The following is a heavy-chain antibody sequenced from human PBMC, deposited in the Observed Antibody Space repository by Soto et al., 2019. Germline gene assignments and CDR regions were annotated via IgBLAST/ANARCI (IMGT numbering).Heavy chain of an antibody. J-gene: IGHJ5*02. Sequence: GTLALTCTVSGGAINSYYWTWIRQPAGKGLEWIGRIYSSGSTKYNPSLQSRVTMSLDTSKNQFSLRLTSVTAADTAVYYCARGQRFSDWFDPWGQGTLVTVSS. CDR3: ARGQRFSDWFDP. CDR1: GGAINSYY. D-gene: IGHD3-3*01. CDR2: IYSSGST. V-gene: IGHV4-4*07.